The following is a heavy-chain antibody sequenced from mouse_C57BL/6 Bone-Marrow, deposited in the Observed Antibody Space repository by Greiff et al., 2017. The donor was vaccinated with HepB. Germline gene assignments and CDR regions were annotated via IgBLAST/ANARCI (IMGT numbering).Heavy chain of an antibody. D-gene: IGHD1-1*01. CDR1: GFTFTDYY. V-gene: IGHV7-3*01. Sequence: EVKLMESGGGLVQPGGSLSLSCAASGFTFTDYYMSWVRQPPGKALEWLGFIRNKANGYTTEYSASVKGRFTISRDNSQSILYLQMNALRAEDSANYSCARSPIYYYGSSSWYFDVWGTGTTVTVSS. CDR3: ARSPIYYYGSSSWYFDV. J-gene: IGHJ1*03. CDR2: IRNKANGYTT.